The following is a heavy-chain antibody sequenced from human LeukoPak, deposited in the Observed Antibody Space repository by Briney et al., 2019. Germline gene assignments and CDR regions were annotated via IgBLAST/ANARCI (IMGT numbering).Heavy chain of an antibody. CDR3: ARVGGGLTIDY. CDR1: GGSFSGYY. J-gene: IGHJ4*02. D-gene: IGHD1/OR15-1a*01. Sequence: PSETLSLTCAVYGGSFSGYYWSWIRQPPGKGLEWIGEINHSGSTNYNPSLKSRVTISVDTSKNQFSLKLTSVTAADTAVYYCARVGGGLTIDYWGQGTLLTVSS. V-gene: IGHV4-34*01. CDR2: INHSGST.